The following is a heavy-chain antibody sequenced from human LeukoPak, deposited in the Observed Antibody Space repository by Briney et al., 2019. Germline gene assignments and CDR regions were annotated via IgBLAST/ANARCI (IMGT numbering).Heavy chain of an antibody. V-gene: IGHV3-23*01. CDR1: GFTFSSYD. CDR2: LSGSGGST. D-gene: IGHD3-22*01. CDR3: AKQTGTYHYDSYGRAHPFDI. Sequence: PGGSLTLPCTVSGFTFSSYDMSWVRKATGKGLEWLSALSGSGGSTYYADAVKGRFTISRDNPKNTLYLKMNSLRAEDTAVYYCAKQTGTYHYDSYGRAHPFDIWGQGTMVTVSS. J-gene: IGHJ3*02.